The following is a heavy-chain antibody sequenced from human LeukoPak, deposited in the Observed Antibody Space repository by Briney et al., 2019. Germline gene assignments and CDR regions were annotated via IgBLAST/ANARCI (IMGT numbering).Heavy chain of an antibody. CDR3: ARSGTNYYYSYMDV. J-gene: IGHJ6*03. V-gene: IGHV3-23*01. Sequence: GGSLRLSCAASGFTFSSYGMSWVRQAPGKGLEWVSAISGSGSSTYYADSVKGRFTISRDNSKNTLYVQMNSLRADDTAVYYCARSGTNYYYSYMDVWGKGTTVTVSS. CDR1: GFTFSSYG. CDR2: ISGSGSST. D-gene: IGHD1-26*01.